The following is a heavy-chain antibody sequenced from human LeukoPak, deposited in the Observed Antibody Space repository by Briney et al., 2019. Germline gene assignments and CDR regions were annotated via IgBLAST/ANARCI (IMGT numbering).Heavy chain of an antibody. J-gene: IGHJ4*02. CDR2: ISGSGGST. D-gene: IGHD6-13*01. CDR3: ASIRGYSSSWYYFDY. V-gene: IGHV3-23*01. Sequence: GGSLRLSCAASGFTFSSYAMSWVRQAPGKGLEWVSGISGSGGSTFYADSVKGRFTISRDNSKNTLYLQMNSLRAEDTAIYYCASIRGYSSSWYYFDYWGPGTLVTVSS. CDR1: GFTFSSYA.